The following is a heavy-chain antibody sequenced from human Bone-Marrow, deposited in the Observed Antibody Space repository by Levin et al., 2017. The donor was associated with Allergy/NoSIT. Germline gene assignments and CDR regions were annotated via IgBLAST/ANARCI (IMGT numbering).Heavy chain of an antibody. D-gene: IGHD1-7*01. CDR2: MYYSGSI. CDR1: GASISNFY. J-gene: IGHJ3*02. V-gene: IGHV4-59*01. Sequence: PSETLSLTCTVSGASISNFYWTWIRQPPGKGLEWIGFMYYSGSINYNPSLKSRVTISVDTSKNQFSLKLNSVTAADTAVYYCARDPYSVTGTSGAPFDIWGQGTMVTVSS. CDR3: ARDPYSVTGTSGAPFDI.